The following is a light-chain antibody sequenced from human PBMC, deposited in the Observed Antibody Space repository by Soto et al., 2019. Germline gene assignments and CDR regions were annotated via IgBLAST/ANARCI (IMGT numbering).Light chain of an antibody. CDR3: QAWDSSTVV. CDR2: QDS. V-gene: IGLV3-1*01. Sequence: SYELTQPPSVSVSPGQTASITCSGDKLGDKYACWYQQKPGQSPVLVIYQDSKRPSGIPERFSGSNSGNIATLTISGTQAMDEADYYCQAWDSSTVVFGTGTKLTVL. CDR1: KLGDKY. J-gene: IGLJ1*01.